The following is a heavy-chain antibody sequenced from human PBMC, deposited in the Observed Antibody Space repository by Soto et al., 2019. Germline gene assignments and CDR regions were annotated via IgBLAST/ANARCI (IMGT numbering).Heavy chain of an antibody. Sequence: SETLSLTCSVSGASISSGDAYWSWIRQTPERGLEYIGYIYYSGTTDYNPSLKSRVTISVDRSKNQFSLKLSSVTAADTAVYYCAAGGGLPRYYWGQGTLVTVSS. V-gene: IGHV4-30-4*01. CDR2: IYYSGTT. CDR3: AAGGGLPRYY. J-gene: IGHJ4*02. D-gene: IGHD5-12*01. CDR1: GASISSGDAY.